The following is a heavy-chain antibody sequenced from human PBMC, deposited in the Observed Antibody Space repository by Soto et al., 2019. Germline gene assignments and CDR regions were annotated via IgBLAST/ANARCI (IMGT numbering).Heavy chain of an antibody. D-gene: IGHD3-22*01. Sequence: SETLSLTCAVYGGSFSGYYWSWIRQPPGKGLEWIGEINHSGSTNYNPSLKSRVTISVDTSKNQFSLKLSSVTAADTAVYYCARLHYYDSSGYYSYWGQGTLVTVSS. V-gene: IGHV4-34*01. CDR1: GGSFSGYY. CDR2: INHSGST. CDR3: ARLHYYDSSGYYSY. J-gene: IGHJ4*02.